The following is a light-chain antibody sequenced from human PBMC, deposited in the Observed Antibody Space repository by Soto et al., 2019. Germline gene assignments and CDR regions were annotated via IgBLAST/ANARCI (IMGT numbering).Light chain of an antibody. Sequence: IVLTQSPGTLSVSPGERATLSCMASQSVSSSFLAWYQQKPGQAPRLLISAASSRTTGIPDRFSGSGSGTDFTLTISRLEPEDSAVYYCQQYDSTPPTFGPGTKVDIK. CDR2: AAS. V-gene: IGKV3-20*01. J-gene: IGKJ3*01. CDR1: QSVSSSF. CDR3: QQYDSTPPT.